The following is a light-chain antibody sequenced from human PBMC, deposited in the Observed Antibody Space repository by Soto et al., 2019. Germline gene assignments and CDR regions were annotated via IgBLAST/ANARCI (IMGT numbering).Light chain of an antibody. V-gene: IGKV3-11*01. Sequence: EIVTTHSPVTLSVSPGERVTLSFRASQSVSSFLAWYLQKPGQAPRLLIYDASNRATGVPARFSASGSGTDFTLTISRLEPEDFAVYYCQQYISSPLTFGQGTKV. CDR3: QQYISSPLT. J-gene: IGKJ1*01. CDR1: QSVSSF. CDR2: DAS.